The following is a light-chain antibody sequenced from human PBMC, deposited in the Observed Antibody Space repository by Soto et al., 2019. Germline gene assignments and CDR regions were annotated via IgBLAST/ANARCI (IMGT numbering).Light chain of an antibody. CDR1: QSLTGR. CDR2: DVS. V-gene: IGKV1-5*01. J-gene: IGKJ2*01. CDR3: QQYKVYPYT. Sequence: DIQMTQSPSTLSASIGDTVTLTCRASQSLTGRLAWYQQKPGRPPKLLIYDVSFLESGVPSTFSGSDSGTDFTLTISSLGPDDFATFYCQQYKVYPYTVGQGTRLDIQ.